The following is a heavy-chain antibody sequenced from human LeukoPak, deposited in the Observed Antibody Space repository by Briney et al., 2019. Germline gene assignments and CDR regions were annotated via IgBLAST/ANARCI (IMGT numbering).Heavy chain of an antibody. CDR3: ASQVGYSSGWSYYMDV. CDR2: INRSRST. J-gene: IGHJ6*03. V-gene: IGHV4-34*01. D-gene: IGHD6-19*01. CDR1: GGSFSTDY. Sequence: SETLSLTCAVYGGSFSTDYWSWIRQSPGKGLEWIGEINRSRSTNYNPSLKSRVTISIDTSKTQFSLKLRSVTAADTAVYYCASQVGYSSGWSYYMDVWGKGTTVTISS.